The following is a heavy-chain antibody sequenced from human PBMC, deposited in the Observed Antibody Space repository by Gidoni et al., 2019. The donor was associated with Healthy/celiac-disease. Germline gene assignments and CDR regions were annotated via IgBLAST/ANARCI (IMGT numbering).Heavy chain of an antibody. CDR3: ARRTVSSYNWFDP. Sequence: QVQLVQSGAEVKKPGASVTVSCKASGYPFTSYDINWVRQATGQGLEWMGWMNPNSGNTGYAQKFQGRVTMTRNTSISTAYMELSSLRSEDTAVYYCARRTVSSYNWFDPWGQGTLVTVSS. CDR1: GYPFTSYD. V-gene: IGHV1-8*01. CDR2: MNPNSGNT. D-gene: IGHD4-17*01. J-gene: IGHJ5*02.